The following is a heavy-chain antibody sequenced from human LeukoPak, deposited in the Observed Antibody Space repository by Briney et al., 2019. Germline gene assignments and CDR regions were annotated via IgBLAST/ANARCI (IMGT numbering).Heavy chain of an antibody. Sequence: PSETLSLTCTVSGGSISSYYWSWIRQPPGKGLEWIGYIYYSGSTNYNPSLKSRVTISVDRSKNQFSLKLSSVTAADTAVYYCARGYQLLGWFDPWGQGTLVTVSS. CDR1: GGSISSYY. CDR2: IYYSGST. V-gene: IGHV4-59*12. D-gene: IGHD2-2*01. J-gene: IGHJ5*02. CDR3: ARGYQLLGWFDP.